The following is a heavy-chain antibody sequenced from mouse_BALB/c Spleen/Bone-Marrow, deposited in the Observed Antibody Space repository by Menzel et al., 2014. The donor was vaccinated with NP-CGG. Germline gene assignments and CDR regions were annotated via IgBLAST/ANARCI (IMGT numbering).Heavy chain of an antibody. CDR2: ISSGSSTI. Sequence: EVQRVESGGGLVQPGGSRKLSCATSGFNFQTFGMHWVRQAPEKGLEWVAYISSGSSTIYYGDTVRGRFTISRDNPKXTLFLQMTSLRSEDTAMYFCARSRFPDYGTSPFDYWGQGTPLTVSS. CDR1: GFNFQTFG. CDR3: ARSRFPDYGTSPFDY. V-gene: IGHV5-17*02. J-gene: IGHJ2*01. D-gene: IGHD1-1*01.